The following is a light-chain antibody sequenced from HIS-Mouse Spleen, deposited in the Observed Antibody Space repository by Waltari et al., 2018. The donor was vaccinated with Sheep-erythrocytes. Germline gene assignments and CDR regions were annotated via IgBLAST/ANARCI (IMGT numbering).Light chain of an antibody. CDR2: DVS. CDR3: CSYAGSYNHV. CDR1: SSDVGGYNY. V-gene: IGLV2-11*01. J-gene: IGLJ1*01. Sequence: QSALTQPRSVSGSPGQSVTISCTGTSSDVGGYNYVSWYQQHPGKAPKLTIYDVSKRPCGVPDRFSGSKSGNTASLTISGLQAEDEADYYCCSYAGSYNHVFATGTKVTVL.